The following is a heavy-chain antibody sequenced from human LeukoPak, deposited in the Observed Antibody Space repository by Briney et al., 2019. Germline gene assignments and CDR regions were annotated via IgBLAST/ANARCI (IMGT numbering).Heavy chain of an antibody. D-gene: IGHD6-19*01. Sequence: TGGSLRLSCAASGFTFSSYAMHWVRQAPGKGLEYVSAISRNGGSTYYANSVKGRFTISRDNAKNSLYMQMNSLRAEDMALYYCAKDRLSGFSGGVIDYWGQGTLVTVSS. V-gene: IGHV3-64*01. CDR2: ISRNGGST. CDR3: AKDRLSGFSGGVIDY. CDR1: GFTFSSYA. J-gene: IGHJ4*02.